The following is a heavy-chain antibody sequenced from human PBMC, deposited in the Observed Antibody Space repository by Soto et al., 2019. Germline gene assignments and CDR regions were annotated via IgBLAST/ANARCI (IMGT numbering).Heavy chain of an antibody. V-gene: IGHV3-30-3*01. D-gene: IGHD3-3*01. CDR1: GLTLSNYA. CDR3: ARDRPLRFLECLLFY. CDR2: ISYDGSTE. J-gene: IGHJ4*02. Sequence: PGGSLRLSCAASGLTLSNYAMHWVGQAPGKGLEWVALISYDGSTEYYADSVKGRFTISRDNSKNTLYLQMNSLRPEDTAVYYCARDRPLRFLECLLFYWGQGTLVTV.